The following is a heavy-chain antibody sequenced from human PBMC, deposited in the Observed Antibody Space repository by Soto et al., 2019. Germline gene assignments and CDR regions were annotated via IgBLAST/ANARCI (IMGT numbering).Heavy chain of an antibody. CDR3: AIPATSDFDY. Sequence: QVQLQESGPGLVKPSGTLSVTCAVSGGSISSSNWWTWVRQPPGKGLEWIGEIYHRGTTNYNPSLKSRVVISGDRSRNHLSLTLSSVTAADTAVYYCAIPATSDFDYWGQGILVTVSS. CDR1: GGSISSSNW. J-gene: IGHJ4*02. D-gene: IGHD4-4*01. CDR2: IYHRGTT. V-gene: IGHV4-4*02.